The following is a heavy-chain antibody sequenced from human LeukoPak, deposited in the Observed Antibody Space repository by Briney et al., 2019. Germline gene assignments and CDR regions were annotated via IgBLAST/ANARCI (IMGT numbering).Heavy chain of an antibody. Sequence: PSETLSLTCTVSGGSISSGDYYWSWIRQPPGKGLEWIGYIYYSGSTYYNPSLKSRVTISVDTSKNQFSLKLSSVTAADTAVYYCARCFGSGNYRPHAFEIWGQGTMVTVSS. J-gene: IGHJ3*02. D-gene: IGHD3-10*01. CDR2: IYYSGST. CDR3: ARCFGSGNYRPHAFEI. CDR1: GGSISSGDYY. V-gene: IGHV4-30-4*01.